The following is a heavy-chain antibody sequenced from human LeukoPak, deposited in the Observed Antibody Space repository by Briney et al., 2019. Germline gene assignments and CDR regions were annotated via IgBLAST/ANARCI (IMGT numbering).Heavy chain of an antibody. V-gene: IGHV3-15*01. CDR1: GFTLSNAW. CDR3: ARDVTLGNFDY. Sequence: GGSLRLSCAASGFTLSNAWMSWVRQAPGKGLEWVGRIKSKTDGGTTDYAAPVKGRFTISRDDSKNTLYLQMNSLRAEDTAVYYCARDVTLGNFDYWGQGILVIVSS. J-gene: IGHJ4*02. CDR2: IKSKTDGGTT. D-gene: IGHD3-16*01.